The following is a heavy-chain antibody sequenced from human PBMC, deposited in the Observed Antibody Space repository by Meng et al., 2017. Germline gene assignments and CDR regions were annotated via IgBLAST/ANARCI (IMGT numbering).Heavy chain of an antibody. V-gene: IGHV1-2*06. Sequence: QVQLVQSGAEVKNPGALVKVSCKPSGYNFPDYYIHWVRRAPGQGLEWMGRINPKSGDTHYAQKFQARVTMTGDTSISTAYMELSGLRSDDTAMYYCARDEDISAAGKLFGDYWGQGTLVTVSS. CDR3: ARDEDISAAGKLFGDY. CDR1: GYNFPDYY. D-gene: IGHD6-25*01. CDR2: INPKSGDT. J-gene: IGHJ4*02.